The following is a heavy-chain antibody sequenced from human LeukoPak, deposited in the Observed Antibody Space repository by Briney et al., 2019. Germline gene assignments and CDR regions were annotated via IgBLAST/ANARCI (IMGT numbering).Heavy chain of an antibody. V-gene: IGHV1-18*01. CDR1: GYTFTSYG. Sequence: ASVKVSCKAPGYTFTSYGISWVRQAPGQGLEWMGWISAYNGNTNYAQKLQGRVTMTTDTSTSTAYMELRSLRSDDTAVYYCARDTVGATRRGFFDYWGQGTLVTVSS. CDR2: ISAYNGNT. CDR3: ARDTVGATRRGFFDY. J-gene: IGHJ4*02. D-gene: IGHD1-26*01.